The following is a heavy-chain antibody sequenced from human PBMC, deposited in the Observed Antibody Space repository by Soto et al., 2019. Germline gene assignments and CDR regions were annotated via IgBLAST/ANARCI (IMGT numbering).Heavy chain of an antibody. CDR3: ASVAYYDFWSGYKF. Sequence: EVQLVESGGGLVQPGGSLRLSCAASGFTFSSHWMSWVRQAPGKGLEWVANIKQDGSEKYYVDSVKGRFTISRDNAKNSLYLQMNSLRAEDTAVYYCASVAYYDFWSGYKFWGQGTLVTVSS. D-gene: IGHD3-3*01. CDR1: GFTFSSHW. CDR2: IKQDGSEK. J-gene: IGHJ4*02. V-gene: IGHV3-7*01.